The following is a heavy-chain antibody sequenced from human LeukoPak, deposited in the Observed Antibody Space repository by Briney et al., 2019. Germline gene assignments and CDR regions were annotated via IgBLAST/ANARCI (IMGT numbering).Heavy chain of an antibody. CDR1: GGSISSYY. Sequence: SETLSLTCTVSGGSISSYYWNWIRQPPGKGLEWIGYIYYSGSTNYNPSLKSRVTISIDTSKNQSSLKLNSVTAADTAVYYCVRWGGGDLTWGQGTLVTVSS. J-gene: IGHJ4*02. D-gene: IGHD4-17*01. CDR2: IYYSGST. V-gene: IGHV4-59*01. CDR3: VRWGGGDLT.